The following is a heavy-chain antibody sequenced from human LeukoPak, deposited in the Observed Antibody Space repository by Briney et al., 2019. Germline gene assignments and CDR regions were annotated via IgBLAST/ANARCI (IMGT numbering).Heavy chain of an antibody. CDR1: GFTFSSYW. CDR3: ARFGDYYDFWSGYYYYFDY. D-gene: IGHD3-3*01. J-gene: IGHJ4*02. V-gene: IGHV3-74*01. Sequence: PGGSLRLSCAASGFTFSSYWMHWVRQAPGKGLVWVSRINSDGSSTSYADSVKGRFTISRDNAKNTLYPQMNSLRAEDTAVYYCARFGDYYDFWSGYYYYFDYWGQGTLVTVSS. CDR2: INSDGSST.